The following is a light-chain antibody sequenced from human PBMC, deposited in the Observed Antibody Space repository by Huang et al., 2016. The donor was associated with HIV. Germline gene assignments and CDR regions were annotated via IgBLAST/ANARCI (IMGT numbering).Light chain of an antibody. CDR2: AIS. V-gene: IGKV1-16*02. Sequence: DIQMTQSPSSLSASVGDRVTITFRASQGINHYLAWFQQKPGKAPKSLIYAISSLQSGVPPKFSCSGSGTDFTLTISSLQPEDFATYYCQQYDSYPVTFGPGTKVDMK. CDR1: QGINHY. J-gene: IGKJ3*01. CDR3: QQYDSYPVT.